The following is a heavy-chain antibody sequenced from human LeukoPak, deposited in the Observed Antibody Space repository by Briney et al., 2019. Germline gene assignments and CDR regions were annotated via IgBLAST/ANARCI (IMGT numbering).Heavy chain of an antibody. J-gene: IGHJ4*02. V-gene: IGHV1-18*04. CDR2: ISAYNGNT. D-gene: IGHD3-10*01. CDR1: GYTFTGYY. CDR3: ASTSMVRGVIIPGY. Sequence: GASVKVSCKASGYTFTGYYMHWVRQAPGQGLEWMGWISAYNGNTNYAQKLQGRVTMTTDTSTSTAYMELRSLRSDDTAVYYCASTSMVRGVIIPGYWGQGTLVTVSS.